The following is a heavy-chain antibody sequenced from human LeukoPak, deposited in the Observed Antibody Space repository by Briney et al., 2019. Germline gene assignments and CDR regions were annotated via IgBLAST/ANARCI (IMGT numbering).Heavy chain of an antibody. J-gene: IGHJ3*02. D-gene: IGHD2-15*01. V-gene: IGHV3-7*01. Sequence: PGGSLRLSCAASGFTFSSYEMNWVRRAPGKGLEWVANIKQDGSEKYYVDSVKGRFTISRDNAKNSLYLQMNSLRAEDTAVYYCARVVVADDAFDIWGQGTMVTVSS. CDR2: IKQDGSEK. CDR3: ARVVVADDAFDI. CDR1: GFTFSSYE.